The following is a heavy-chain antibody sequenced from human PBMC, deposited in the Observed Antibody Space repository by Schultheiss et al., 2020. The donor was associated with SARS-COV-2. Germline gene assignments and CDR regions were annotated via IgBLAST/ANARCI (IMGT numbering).Heavy chain of an antibody. CDR3: ARAHTLNTFRAGLGY. Sequence: SVKVSCKASGGTFSSYAISWVRQAPGQGLEWMGGIIPIFGTANYAQKLQGRVTMTTDTSTSTAYMELRSLRSDDTAVYYCARAHTLNTFRAGLGYWGQGTLVTVSS. J-gene: IGHJ4*02. CDR2: IIPIFGTA. CDR1: GGTFSSYA. D-gene: IGHD2/OR15-2a*01. V-gene: IGHV1-69*05.